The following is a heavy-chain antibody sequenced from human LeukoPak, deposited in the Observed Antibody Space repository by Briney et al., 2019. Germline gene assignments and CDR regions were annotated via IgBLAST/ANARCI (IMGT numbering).Heavy chain of an antibody. J-gene: IGHJ4*02. CDR1: GFPFKTPW. CDR2: IRSKSDGGTA. Sequence: GGSLRLSCAAPGFPFKTPWLSWARQAPGKGLEWVGRIRSKSDGGTADYAEPVKGRFTISREDSKNTLYLQINRLKTEDTGMYYCTTITDYWGQGTLVTVTS. CDR3: TTITDY. V-gene: IGHV3-15*01.